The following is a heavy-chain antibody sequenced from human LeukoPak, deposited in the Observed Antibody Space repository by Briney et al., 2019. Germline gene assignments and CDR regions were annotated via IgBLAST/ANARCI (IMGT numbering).Heavy chain of an antibody. D-gene: IGHD3-3*01. CDR2: ISTSGNVI. CDR3: ARDGGPGVVPLVLFYP. V-gene: IGHV3-48*03. Sequence: GGSLRLTCAASGFVVSSYELNCLGQAPAKDLEWVAYISTSGNVIYYADSVKGRYASTRDNASNSLYLQMNSLRAEDTAIYYCARDGGPGVVPLVLFYPWAQGTLVTVSS. CDR1: GFVVSSYE. J-gene: IGHJ5*02.